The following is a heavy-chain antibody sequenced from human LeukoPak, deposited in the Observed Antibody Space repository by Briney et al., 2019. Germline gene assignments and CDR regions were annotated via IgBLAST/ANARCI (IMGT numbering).Heavy chain of an antibody. J-gene: IGHJ6*03. CDR1: GGSFGGYY. Sequence: SETLSLTCAVYGGSFGGYYWSWIRQPPGKGLEWIGEINHSGSTNYNPSLKSRVTISVDTSKNQFSLKLSSVTAADTAVYYCARHLGTMVRGVNHPIPRYYYYYMDVWGKGTTVTISS. D-gene: IGHD3-10*01. V-gene: IGHV4-34*01. CDR2: INHSGST. CDR3: ARHLGTMVRGVNHPIPRYYYYYMDV.